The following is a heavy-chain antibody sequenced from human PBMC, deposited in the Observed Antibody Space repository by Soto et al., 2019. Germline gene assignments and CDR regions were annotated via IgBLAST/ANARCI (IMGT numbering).Heavy chain of an antibody. V-gene: IGHV4-4*02. Sequence: SETLSLTCAVSGDSISSSSSSNWWSWVRQPPGKGLEWIGEIHHSGSAIYNPSLKNRVTISIMSNNQVSLEMTSVTAADTAVYYCTRGLFSGSQYSGGWYYFDSWGQGTMVTVSS. CDR2: IHHSGSA. CDR1: GDSISSSSSSNW. J-gene: IGHJ4*02. CDR3: TRGLFSGSQYSGGWYYFDS. D-gene: IGHD1-26*01.